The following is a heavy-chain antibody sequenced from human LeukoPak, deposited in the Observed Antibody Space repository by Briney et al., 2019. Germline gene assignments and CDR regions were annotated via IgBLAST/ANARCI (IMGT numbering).Heavy chain of an antibody. CDR2: IDYDGINT. D-gene: IGHD3-22*01. J-gene: IGHJ4*02. CDR3: AKDEDYYERY. Sequence: GGSLRLSCAASGFTFSSHWMHWVRQAPGKGLVWVSRIDYDGINTNYADSVKGRFTISRDNSKNTLYLQMNSLRTEDTAVYYCAKDEDYYERYWGQGTLVTVSS. V-gene: IGHV3-74*01. CDR1: GFTFSSHW.